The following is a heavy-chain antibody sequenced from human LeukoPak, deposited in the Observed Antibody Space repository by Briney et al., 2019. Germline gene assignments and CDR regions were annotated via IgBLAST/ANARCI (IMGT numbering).Heavy chain of an antibody. V-gene: IGHV3-21*01. CDR1: GFTFSSYS. Sequence: GGSLRLSCAASGFTFSSYSMNWVRQAPGKGLEWVSSISGSSSYIYYADSVKGRFTISRDNSKNTLCLQMNSLRAEDTAVYYCAKEIWPTVTTPGHTHFDYWGQGTLVTVSS. J-gene: IGHJ4*02. CDR3: AKEIWPTVTTPGHTHFDY. CDR2: ISGSSSYI. D-gene: IGHD4-17*01.